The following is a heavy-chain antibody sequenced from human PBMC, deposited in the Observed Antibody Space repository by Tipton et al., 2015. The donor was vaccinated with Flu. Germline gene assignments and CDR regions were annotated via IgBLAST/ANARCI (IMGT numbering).Heavy chain of an antibody. CDR1: GGSIRSSTDY. J-gene: IGHJ5*01. Sequence: TLSLTCTVSGGSIRSSTDYWGWVRQPPGKGLDWIGTIHSSGSTYHNPSLKSRVTISINTSKNQFSLSLTSVTAADTAVYYCARHDDFWSGYPHLNWFDSWGQGTLVTVSS. CDR2: IHSSGST. CDR3: ARHDDFWSGYPHLNWFDS. D-gene: IGHD3-3*01. V-gene: IGHV4-39*07.